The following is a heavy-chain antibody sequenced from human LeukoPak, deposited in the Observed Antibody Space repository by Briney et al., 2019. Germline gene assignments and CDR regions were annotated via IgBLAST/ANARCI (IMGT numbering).Heavy chain of an antibody. J-gene: IGHJ4*02. Sequence: GGSLRLSCAASGFTFSSYAMNWVRQAPGKGLEWVSSISGSAGSTYYADSVKGRFTISRDNSKNTLYLQMNSLRAEDTAVYYCAKDDGVEMATPEGHDYWGQGTLVTVSS. CDR2: ISGSAGST. V-gene: IGHV3-23*01. CDR3: AKDDGVEMATPEGHDY. D-gene: IGHD5-24*01. CDR1: GFTFSSYA.